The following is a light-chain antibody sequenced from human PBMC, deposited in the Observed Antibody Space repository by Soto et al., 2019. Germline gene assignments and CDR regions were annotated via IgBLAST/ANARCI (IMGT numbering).Light chain of an antibody. CDR2: EVT. CDR1: SRDVGSYNL. V-gene: IGLV2-23*02. Sequence: QSVLTQPASVSGSPGQSITISCTGTSRDVGSYNLVSWYQQYPGKAPKLMIYEVTKRPSGVSNRFSGSKSGNTASLTISGLQAEDEANYYCCSYAGSDTDAVFGGGTQLTVL. J-gene: IGLJ2*01. CDR3: CSYAGSDTDAV.